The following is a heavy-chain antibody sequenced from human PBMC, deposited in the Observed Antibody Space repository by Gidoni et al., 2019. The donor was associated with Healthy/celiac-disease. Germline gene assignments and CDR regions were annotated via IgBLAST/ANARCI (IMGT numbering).Heavy chain of an antibody. CDR3: ARSESYYYDSSGYYVYY. J-gene: IGHJ4*02. CDR1: GGTFSSYA. D-gene: IGHD3-22*01. Sequence: QVQLVQSGAEVKKPGSSVKVSCKASGGTFSSYAIRWVRQAPGQGLEWMGGIIPIFGTANYAQKFQGRVTITADESTSTAYMELSSLRSEDTAVYYCARSESYYYDSSGYYVYYWGQGTLVTVSA. CDR2: IIPIFGTA. V-gene: IGHV1-69*01.